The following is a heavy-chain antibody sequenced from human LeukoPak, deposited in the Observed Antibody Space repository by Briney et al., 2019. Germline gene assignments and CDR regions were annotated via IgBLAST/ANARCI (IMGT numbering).Heavy chain of an antibody. V-gene: IGHV3-21*01. D-gene: IGHD6-13*01. J-gene: IGHJ4*02. CDR1: GFTFSSYS. CDR2: ISSSSSYI. Sequence: PGGSLRLSCAASGFTFSSYSMNWVRQAPGKGLEWVSSISSSSSYIYYADSVKGRFTISRDNAKNSLYLQMNSLRAEDTAVYYCARARTAAGTRQIDYWGQGTLVTASS. CDR3: ARARTAAGTRQIDY.